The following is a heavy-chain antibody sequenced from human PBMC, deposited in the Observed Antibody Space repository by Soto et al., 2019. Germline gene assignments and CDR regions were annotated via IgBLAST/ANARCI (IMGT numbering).Heavy chain of an antibody. Sequence: ASVKVSCKASGYTFSSYYMHWVRQAPGQGLEWMGIINPNGGSTTYAQKFQGRVTMTRDTSTSTVYMELSSLRSEDTAVYYCARDLGGWPDYWGQGTLVTVSS. CDR1: GYTFSSYY. CDR2: INPNGGST. D-gene: IGHD2-15*01. CDR3: ARDLGGWPDY. J-gene: IGHJ4*02. V-gene: IGHV1-46*01.